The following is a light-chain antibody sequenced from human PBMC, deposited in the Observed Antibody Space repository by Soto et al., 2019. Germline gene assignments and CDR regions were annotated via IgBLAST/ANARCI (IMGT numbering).Light chain of an antibody. CDR3: QQYDSAPRT. CDR2: AAS. V-gene: IGKV1-27*01. Sequence: DIQITQTPSSLSASIGDRVTITCRASQGISDYLAWYQQRPGKVPKVLIYAASTLQSGVPSRFSGSGSGTDFTLTISSLQPEDVATYYCQQYDSAPRTFGQGTKVEIK. J-gene: IGKJ1*01. CDR1: QGISDY.